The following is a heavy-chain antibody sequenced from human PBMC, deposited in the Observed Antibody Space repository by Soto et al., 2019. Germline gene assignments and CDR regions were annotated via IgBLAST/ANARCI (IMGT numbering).Heavy chain of an antibody. J-gene: IGHJ6*02. CDR3: ARAVGGRYFDSSYGMDV. Sequence: RASVKVSCKASGYTFTSYGISWVRQAPGQGLEWMGWISAYNGNTNYAQKLQGRVTMTTDTSTSTAYMELRSLRSDDTAVYYCARAVGGRYFDSSYGMDVWGQGTTVTVSS. V-gene: IGHV1-18*04. CDR2: ISAYNGNT. CDR1: GYTFTSYG. D-gene: IGHD3-9*01.